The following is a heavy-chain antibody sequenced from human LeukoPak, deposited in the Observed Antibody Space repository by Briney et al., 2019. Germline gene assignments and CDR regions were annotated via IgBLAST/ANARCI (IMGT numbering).Heavy chain of an antibody. J-gene: IGHJ1*01. CDR2: INHSGST. CDR3: ARHGDGGPAEYFRH. V-gene: IGHV4-34*01. CDR1: GGSFSGYY. Sequence: SETLSLTCAVYGGSFSGYYWSWIRQPPGKGLEWIGEINHSGSTKYNPSLKSRVTISGDTSKNQFSLNLSSVTAADTAVYYCARHGDGGPAEYFRHWGQGTLVTVSS. D-gene: IGHD4-23*01.